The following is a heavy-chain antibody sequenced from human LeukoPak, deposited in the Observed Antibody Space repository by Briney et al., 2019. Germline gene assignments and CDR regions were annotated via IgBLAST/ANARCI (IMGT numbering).Heavy chain of an antibody. V-gene: IGHV3-30*18. CDR1: GFTFSSYG. Sequence: PGRSLRLSCAASGFTFSSYGMHWVRQAPGKGLEWVAVISYDGSNKYYADSVKGRFTISRDDSKNTLYLQMNSLRAEDTAVYYCAKDGALSTGYGMDVWGKGTTVTVSS. J-gene: IGHJ6*04. D-gene: IGHD2-2*01. CDR2: ISYDGSNK. CDR3: AKDGALSTGYGMDV.